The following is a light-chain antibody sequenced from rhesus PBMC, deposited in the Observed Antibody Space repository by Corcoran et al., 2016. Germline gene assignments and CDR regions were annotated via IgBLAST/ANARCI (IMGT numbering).Light chain of an antibody. Sequence: QPALTQPPSVSGSPGQSVTISCTGTTTNIGAYKWVSWYQKHPVTAPKVLIYEVNERPSGVSDRFYGSNSGNTASLTLSGVQAEDEAYYFCCSYGGANTFVFGTGTKLTVL. CDR2: EVN. V-gene: IGLV2-32*02. J-gene: IGLJ6*01. CDR3: CSYGGANTFV. CDR1: TTNIGAYKW.